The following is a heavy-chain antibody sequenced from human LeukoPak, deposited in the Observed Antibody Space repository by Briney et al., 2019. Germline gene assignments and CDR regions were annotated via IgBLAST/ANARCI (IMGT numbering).Heavy chain of an antibody. Sequence: ASVKVSCKASGYTFTSYGISWVRQAPGQGLEWMGWISGYNGYTKNAQKFQGRLTMITDTSTSTAYMELSRLRSDDTAVYYCARGSYYDSSGYNRLGVKDYYYYYMDVWGKGTTVTVSS. CDR3: ARGSYYDSSGYNRLGVKDYYYYYMDV. CDR1: GYTFTSYG. V-gene: IGHV1-18*01. D-gene: IGHD3-22*01. CDR2: ISGYNGYT. J-gene: IGHJ6*03.